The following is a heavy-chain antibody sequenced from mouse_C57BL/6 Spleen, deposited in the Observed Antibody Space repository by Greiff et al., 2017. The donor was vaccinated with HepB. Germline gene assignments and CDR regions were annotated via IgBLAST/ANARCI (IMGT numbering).Heavy chain of an antibody. J-gene: IGHJ4*01. D-gene: IGHD1-1*01. V-gene: IGHV1-55*01. CDR1: GYTFTSYW. CDR2: IYPGSGST. Sequence: VQLQQSGAELVKPGASVKMSCKASGYTFTSYWITWVKQRPGQGLEWIGDIYPGSGSTNYNEKFKSKATLTVDTSSSTAYMQLSSLTSEDSAVYYCARLSYYGSSYDAMDYWGQVTSVTVSS. CDR3: ARLSYYGSSYDAMDY.